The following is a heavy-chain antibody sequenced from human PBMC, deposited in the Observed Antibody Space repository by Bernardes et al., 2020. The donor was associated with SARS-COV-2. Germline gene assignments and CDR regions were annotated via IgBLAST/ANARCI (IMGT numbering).Heavy chain of an antibody. CDR3: AKVWAYSYGAIDY. D-gene: IGHD5-18*01. CDR1: GFTFSNYA. CDR2: IRGSGGNT. V-gene: IGHV3-23*01. J-gene: IGHJ4*02. Sequence: GGSLRLSCPASGFTFSNYAMSWVRQAPGKGLEWVSTIRGSGGNTSYADSVKGRFTISRDNSKNTLYLQMNSLRADDTAVYYCAKVWAYSYGAIDYWGQGTLVTVSS.